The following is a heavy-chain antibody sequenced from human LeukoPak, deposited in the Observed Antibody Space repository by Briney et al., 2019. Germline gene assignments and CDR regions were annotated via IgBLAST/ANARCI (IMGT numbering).Heavy chain of an antibody. CDR2: INHSGST. CDR1: GGSFSGYY. Sequence: TPSETLSLTCAVYGGSFSGYYWSWIRQPPGKGLEWIGEINHSGSTNYNPSLKSRVTISVDTSKSQFSLKPSSVTAADTAVYYCASTRLKVNGAFDIWGQGTMVTVSS. CDR3: ASTRLKVNGAFDI. V-gene: IGHV4-34*01. D-gene: IGHD3-16*01. J-gene: IGHJ3*02.